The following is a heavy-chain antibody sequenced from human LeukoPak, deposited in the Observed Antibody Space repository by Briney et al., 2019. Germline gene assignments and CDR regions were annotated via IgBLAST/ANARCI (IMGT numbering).Heavy chain of an antibody. D-gene: IGHD1-26*01. CDR3: AKAIVGATTGDY. CDR2: ISYDGSNE. J-gene: IGHJ4*02. Sequence: GGSLRLSCAASGFTFSSYGMHWVRQAPGKGLEWVAVISYDGSNEYYADSVKGRFTISRDNSKNTLYLQMNSLRAEDTAVYYCAKAIVGATTGDYWGQGTLVTVSS. V-gene: IGHV3-30*18. CDR1: GFTFSSYG.